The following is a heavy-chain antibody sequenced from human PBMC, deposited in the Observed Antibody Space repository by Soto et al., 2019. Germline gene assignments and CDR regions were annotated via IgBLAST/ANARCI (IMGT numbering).Heavy chain of an antibody. J-gene: IGHJ6*02. Sequence: QVQLQQWGAGLLKPSETLSLTCAVYGGSFSGYYWSWIRQPPGKGLEWMGEINHSGSTNYNPSLKSRVTISVDTSKNQFSLKLSSVTAADTAVYYCARGSTSNKYYYYYYGMDVWGQGTTVTVSS. CDR1: GGSFSGYY. D-gene: IGHD2-2*01. CDR3: ARGSTSNKYYYYYYGMDV. V-gene: IGHV4-34*01. CDR2: INHSGST.